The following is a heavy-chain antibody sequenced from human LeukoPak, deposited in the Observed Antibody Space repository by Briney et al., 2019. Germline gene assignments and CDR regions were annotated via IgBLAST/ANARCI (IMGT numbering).Heavy chain of an antibody. J-gene: IGHJ3*02. CDR2: TYYRSKWYN. D-gene: IGHD2-15*01. Sequence: SQTLSLTCAISGDSVSSNSAVWNWIRQSPSRGLEWLGRTYYRSKWYNDYAVSVKSPITIKPDTSKTQFSLQLNSATPEDTAVYYCARLGLGGAFEIWGQGTTVTVSS. CDR1: GDSVSSNSAV. CDR3: ARLGLGGAFEI. V-gene: IGHV6-1*01.